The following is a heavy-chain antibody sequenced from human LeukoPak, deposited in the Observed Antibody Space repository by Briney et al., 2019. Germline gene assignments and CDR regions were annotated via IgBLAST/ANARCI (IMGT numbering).Heavy chain of an antibody. D-gene: IGHD6-13*01. CDR1: GVSISSSNYY. CDR3: ARLIIAAAGPGRWFDP. Sequence: SETLSLTCTVSGVSISSSNYYWGWIRQPPGKGLEWIGSIYYSGSTFYNPSLKSRVTMSVDTSKNQFSLNLSSVTAADTAVYYCARLIIAAAGPGRWFDPWGQGTLVTVSS. CDR2: IYYSGST. V-gene: IGHV4-39*01. J-gene: IGHJ5*02.